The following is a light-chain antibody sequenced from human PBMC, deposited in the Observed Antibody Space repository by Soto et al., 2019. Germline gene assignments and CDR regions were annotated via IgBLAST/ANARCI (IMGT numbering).Light chain of an antibody. Sequence: EIVLTQSPGTLTLSPGESAALSCRASQTISNNYLVWYRQKPGQAPRLLIYAVSSRAAGIPDRFSGSGSGTDFAATIARLEPEDSAVYYCQQHSNSPSTFGQGTKVYI. CDR1: QTISNNY. CDR3: QQHSNSPST. J-gene: IGKJ1*01. CDR2: AVS. V-gene: IGKV3-20*01.